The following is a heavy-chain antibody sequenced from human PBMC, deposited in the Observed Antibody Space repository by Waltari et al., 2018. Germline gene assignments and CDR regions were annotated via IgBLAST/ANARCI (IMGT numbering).Heavy chain of an antibody. CDR1: GGSLSSYS. D-gene: IGHD6-6*01. Sequence: QVQLQESGPGLVKPSETLSLPCTGSGGSLSSYSWTWIRPPPGTGLGWIGYIYYSGSTNYNPSLKSRVTISVDTSKNQFSLKLSSVTAADTAVYYCARDHPRIRGVAARLKDWYFDLWGRGTLVTVSS. V-gene: IGHV4-59*01. J-gene: IGHJ2*01. CDR2: IYYSGST. CDR3: ARDHPRIRGVAARLKDWYFDL.